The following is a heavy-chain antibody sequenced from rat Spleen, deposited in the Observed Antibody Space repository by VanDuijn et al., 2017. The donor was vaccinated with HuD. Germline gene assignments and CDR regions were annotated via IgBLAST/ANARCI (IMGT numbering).Heavy chain of an antibody. CDR3: TRGGTTDY. V-gene: IGHV5-29*01. CDR1: GFTFSDYY. CDR2: ISSDGSTP. D-gene: IGHD1-5*01. Sequence: EVQLVESDGALVQPGRSLKLSCAASGFTFSDYYMAWVRQAPTKGLEWVATISSDGSTPYYRDSVKGRFTISRDNAKSTLYLQMNSLRSEDTATYYCTRGGTTDYWGQGVMVTVSS. J-gene: IGHJ2*01.